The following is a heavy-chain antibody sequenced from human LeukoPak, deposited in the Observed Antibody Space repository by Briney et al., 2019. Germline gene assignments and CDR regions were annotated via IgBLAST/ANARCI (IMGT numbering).Heavy chain of an antibody. CDR2: IDHSRNT. V-gene: IGHV4-34*01. Sequence: PSETLSLTCAVYGGSLSGYDWSSLGQTPGEGLEWIGQIDHSRNTNYTPSLQSRVTISVDTSKNQSSLKLNSVTAADTAIYYCATFRWGIGFEFWDQGALVTVSS. J-gene: IGHJ4*02. CDR3: ATFRWGIGFEF. CDR1: GGSLSGYD. D-gene: IGHD3-16*01.